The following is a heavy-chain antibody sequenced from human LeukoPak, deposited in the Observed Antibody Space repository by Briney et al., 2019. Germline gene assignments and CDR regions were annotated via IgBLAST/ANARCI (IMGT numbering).Heavy chain of an antibody. Sequence: GASVKVSCKASGYTFTGYYLHWVRQAPGQGLEWMGIINPSGGSTSYAQKFQGRVTMTRDTSTSTVYMELSSLRSEDTAVYYCARSGGTCYSAVCSWGQGTLVTVSS. V-gene: IGHV1-46*01. CDR3: ARSGGTCYSAVCS. CDR2: INPSGGST. D-gene: IGHD2-15*01. CDR1: GYTFTGYY. J-gene: IGHJ4*02.